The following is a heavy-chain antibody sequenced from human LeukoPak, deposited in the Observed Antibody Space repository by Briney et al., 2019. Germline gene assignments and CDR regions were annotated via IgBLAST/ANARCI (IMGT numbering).Heavy chain of an antibody. CDR3: ARGPYSYGFIDY. D-gene: IGHD5-18*01. V-gene: IGHV4-59*11. Sequence: SETLSLTCAVSGGSISGHYCSWIRRPPGKELEWIEHIYYSGSTNYNPSLKSRVTISVDTSKNQFSLKLSSVTAADTAVYYCARGPYSYGFIDYWGQGTLVTVSS. CDR2: IYYSGST. CDR1: GGSISGHY. J-gene: IGHJ4*02.